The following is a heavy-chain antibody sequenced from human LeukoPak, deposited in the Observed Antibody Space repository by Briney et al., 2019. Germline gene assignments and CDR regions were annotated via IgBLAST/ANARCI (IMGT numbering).Heavy chain of an antibody. V-gene: IGHV4-30-4*01. D-gene: IGHD3-22*01. CDR2: MYYSGST. Sequence: LQTLSLTCTVSGGSISSGDYYWSWIRQPPGKGLEWIAYMYYSGSTYYNPSLKSRVTMSADTSKNQLSLKLSSVTAADTAVYYCARPYYYDSRIDPWGQGILVTVSS. J-gene: IGHJ5*02. CDR1: GGSISSGDYY. CDR3: ARPYYYDSRIDP.